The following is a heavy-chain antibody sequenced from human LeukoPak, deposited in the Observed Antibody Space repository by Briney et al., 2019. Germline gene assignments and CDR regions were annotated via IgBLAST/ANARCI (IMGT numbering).Heavy chain of an antibody. Sequence: SETLSLTCTVSGGSISSSSDYWGWIRQPPGKGLEWIGRIYYSGSPYYNPSLKSRVTISVDTSKNQFSLKLSSVTAADTAVYYCARHFVGSLAASGPFDYWGQGTLVTVSS. V-gene: IGHV4-39*01. CDR3: ARHFVGSLAASGPFDY. CDR2: IYYSGSP. D-gene: IGHD2-15*01. J-gene: IGHJ4*02. CDR1: GGSISSSSDY.